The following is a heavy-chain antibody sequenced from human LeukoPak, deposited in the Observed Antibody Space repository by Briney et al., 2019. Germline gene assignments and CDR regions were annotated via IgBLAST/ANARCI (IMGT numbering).Heavy chain of an antibody. D-gene: IGHD4-17*01. CDR2: IYSGGST. CDR3: ARDGNDYGDYEYFQH. CDR1: GFTVSSNY. Sequence: GGSLRLSCAASGFTVSSNYMSWVRQAPGKGLEWVSFIYSGGSTYYADSVKGRFTISRDNSKNTLYLQMNSLRAEDTAVYYCARDGNDYGDYEYFQHWGQGTLVTVSS. J-gene: IGHJ1*01. V-gene: IGHV3-53*01.